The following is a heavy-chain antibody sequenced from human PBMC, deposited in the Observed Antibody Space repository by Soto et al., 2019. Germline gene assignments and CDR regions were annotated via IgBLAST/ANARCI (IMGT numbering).Heavy chain of an antibody. CDR1: GFTFSSYA. J-gene: IGHJ4*02. CDR2: ISGSGGST. Sequence: EVQLLESAGGLVQPGGSLRLSCAASGFTFSSYAMSWVRQAPGKGLEWVSAISGSGGSTYYADSVKGRFTISRDNSKNTLYLQMNSLRAEDTAVYYCAKDKGLEDPYYDFWKDWGQGTLVTVSS. CDR3: AKDKGLEDPYYDFWKD. D-gene: IGHD3-3*01. V-gene: IGHV3-23*01.